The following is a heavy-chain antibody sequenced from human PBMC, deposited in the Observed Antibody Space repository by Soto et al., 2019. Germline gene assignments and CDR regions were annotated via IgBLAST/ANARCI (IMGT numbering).Heavy chain of an antibody. CDR2: ITNSGGDA. J-gene: IGHJ4*02. CDR3: AKASGQSYPGSRIFDF. V-gene: IGHV3-23*01. D-gene: IGHD3-10*01. CDR1: GFTFSNHA. Sequence: EVQLLESGGDLVQPGGSLGLSCAASGFTFSNHAMSWVRQAPGEGLEWVSVITNSGGDALYADSVKGRFTISRDNFKKTRIIQMNSLRADDTAIYYCAKASGQSYPGSRIFDFWGQGTRVTVSS.